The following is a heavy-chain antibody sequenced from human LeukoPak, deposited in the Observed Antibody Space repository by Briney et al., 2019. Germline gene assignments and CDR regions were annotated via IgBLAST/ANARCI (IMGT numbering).Heavy chain of an antibody. J-gene: IGHJ4*02. CDR2: INQDASVR. CDR1: GFSFSTYW. CDR3: ARDPGSSSFDL. D-gene: IGHD6-13*01. Sequence: GSLRLSCAASGFSFSTYWMSWVRQTPEKGLEFVANINQDASVRNYMDSLKGRCTISRDNAKKSVYLEINSLRADDTAVYYCARDPGSSSFDLWGQGVLVTVSS. V-gene: IGHV3-7*01.